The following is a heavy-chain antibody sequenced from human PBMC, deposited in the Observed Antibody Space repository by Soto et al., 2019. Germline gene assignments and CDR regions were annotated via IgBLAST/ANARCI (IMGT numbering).Heavy chain of an antibody. V-gene: IGHV4-30-4*01. CDR1: GGSISSGDYY. CDR3: ARDRKYQLQPSYYYYGMDV. J-gene: IGHJ6*02. D-gene: IGHD2-2*01. CDR2: IYYSGST. Sequence: KPSETLSLTCTVSGGSISSGDYYWSWIRQPPGKGLEWIGYIYYSGSTYYNPSLKSRVTISVDTSKNQFSLKLSSVTAADTAVYYCARDRKYQLQPSYYYYGMDVWGQGTTVTVSS.